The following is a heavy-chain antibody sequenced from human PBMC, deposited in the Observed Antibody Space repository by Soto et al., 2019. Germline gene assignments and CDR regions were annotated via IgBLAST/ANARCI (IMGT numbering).Heavy chain of an antibody. V-gene: IGHV4-31*03. J-gene: IGHJ4*02. CDR2: IYYSGST. Sequence: TLSLTCTVSGGSINIGGYYWSWIRQHPGKGLEWIGYIYYSGSTFYNPSLKSRVTISFDTSKNQFSLKLNSVTAADTAVYYCARTAWHLFDYWGQGTLVTVSS. CDR3: ARTAWHLFDY. D-gene: IGHD3-3*02. CDR1: GGSINIGGYY.